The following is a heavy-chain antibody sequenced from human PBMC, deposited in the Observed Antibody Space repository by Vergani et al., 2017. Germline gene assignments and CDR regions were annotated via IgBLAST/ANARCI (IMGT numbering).Heavy chain of an antibody. V-gene: IGHV1-2*02. Sequence: QVQLVQSGAEVKKPGASVKVSCKASGYTFTGYYMHWVRQAPGQGLEWMGWINPNSGGTNYAQKFQGRVTMTRDTSISTAYMELSRLSSDDTAVYYCARGSIAAAGTGVWFDPWGQGTLVTVSS. CDR1: GYTFTGYY. CDR3: ARGSIAAAGTGVWFDP. CDR2: INPNSGGT. D-gene: IGHD6-13*01. J-gene: IGHJ5*02.